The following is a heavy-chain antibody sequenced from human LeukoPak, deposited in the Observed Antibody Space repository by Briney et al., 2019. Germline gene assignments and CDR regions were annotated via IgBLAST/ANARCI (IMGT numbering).Heavy chain of an antibody. CDR2: ISYDGSNK. CDR1: GFTFSSYA. Sequence: GGSLRLSCAASGFTFSSYAMHWVRQAPGKGLEWVAVISYDGSNKYYADSVKGRFTISRDSAKNTLYLQMNSLRAEDTAVYYCAREISDFPGFDLWGRGTLVTVSS. D-gene: IGHD2-21*01. V-gene: IGHV3-30-3*01. CDR3: AREISDFPGFDL. J-gene: IGHJ2*01.